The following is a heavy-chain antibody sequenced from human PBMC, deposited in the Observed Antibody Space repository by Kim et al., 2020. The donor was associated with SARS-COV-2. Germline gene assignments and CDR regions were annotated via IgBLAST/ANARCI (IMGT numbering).Heavy chain of an antibody. Sequence: SETLSLTCTVSGGSISSYYWSWIRQPPGKGLEWIGYIYYSGSTNYNPSLKSRVTISVDTSKNQFSLKLSSVTAADTAVYYCARDLGRSSWYGVQDAFDIWGQGTMVTVSS. J-gene: IGHJ3*02. V-gene: IGHV4-59*01. CDR2: IYYSGST. D-gene: IGHD6-13*01. CDR3: ARDLGRSSWYGVQDAFDI. CDR1: GGSISSYY.